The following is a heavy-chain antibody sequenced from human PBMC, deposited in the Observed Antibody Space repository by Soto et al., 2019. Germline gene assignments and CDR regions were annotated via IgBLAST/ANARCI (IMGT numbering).Heavy chain of an antibody. Sequence: SETLSLTCAVYGGFLSESYWTWIRQPPGKGLEWIGEINHVGGTNYNPSLKSRVTMSVDTPQNQFSLRLISVTAADTAMYFCVRIRYQLPSSVLWLDPWGQGTPVTVSS. CDR1: GGFLSESY. V-gene: IGHV4-34*01. J-gene: IGHJ5*02. CDR3: VRIRYQLPSSVLWLDP. CDR2: INHVGGT. D-gene: IGHD3-16*01.